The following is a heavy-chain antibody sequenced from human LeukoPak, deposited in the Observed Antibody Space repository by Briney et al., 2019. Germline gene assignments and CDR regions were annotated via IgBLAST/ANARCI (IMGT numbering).Heavy chain of an antibody. Sequence: PGGSLRLSCAASGFTFDDYGMSWVRQAPGKGLEWVSGINWNGGSTGYADSVKGRFTISRDNAKNSLYLQMNSLRAEDTALYYCARDIGVHCSSTSCYTVYWGQGTLVTVSS. CDR1: GFTFDDYG. J-gene: IGHJ4*02. CDR3: ARDIGVHCSSTSCYTVY. D-gene: IGHD2-2*02. V-gene: IGHV3-20*04. CDR2: INWNGGST.